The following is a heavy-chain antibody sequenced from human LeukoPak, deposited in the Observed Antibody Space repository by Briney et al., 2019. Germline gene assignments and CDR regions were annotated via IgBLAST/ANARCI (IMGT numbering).Heavy chain of an antibody. Sequence: GGSLRLSCAASGFSFSDYYMSWIRQAPGKGLEWVSYISSTSGDINYADSVKGRFTISRDNAMRSLYLQMSSLRSDDTAVYYCARGGGQRPFDYWGQGTLVTVSS. J-gene: IGHJ4*02. V-gene: IGHV3-11*05. CDR1: GFSFSDYY. CDR3: ARGGGQRPFDY. CDR2: ISSTSGDI. D-gene: IGHD5-24*01.